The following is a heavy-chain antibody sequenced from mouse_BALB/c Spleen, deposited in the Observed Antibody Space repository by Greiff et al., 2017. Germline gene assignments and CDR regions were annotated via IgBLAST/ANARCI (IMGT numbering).Heavy chain of an antibody. CDR1: GFTFSDYG. J-gene: IGHJ4*01. CDR2: ISNLAYSI. D-gene: IGHD1-1*01. Sequence: EVQVVESGGGLVQPGGSRKLSCAASGFTFSDYGMAWVRQAPGKGPEWVAFISNLAYSIYYADTVTGRLTISRENAKNTLYLEMSSLRSEDTAMYYCARGDYGSAMDYWGQGTSVTVSS. V-gene: IGHV5-15*02. CDR3: ARGDYGSAMDY.